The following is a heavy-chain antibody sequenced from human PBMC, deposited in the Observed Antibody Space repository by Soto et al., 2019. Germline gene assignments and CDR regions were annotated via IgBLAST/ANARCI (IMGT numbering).Heavy chain of an antibody. J-gene: IGHJ4*02. CDR3: ARISTSYDYVWGSYRAPQDFDY. CDR1: GFTFSSYS. D-gene: IGHD3-16*02. Sequence: GGSLRLSCAASGFTFSSYSMNWVRQAPGKGLEWVSYISSSSSTIYYADSVKGRFTISRDNAKNSLYLQMNSLRDEGTAVYYCARISTSYDYVWGSYRAPQDFDYWGQGTLVTVSS. V-gene: IGHV3-48*02. CDR2: ISSSSSTI.